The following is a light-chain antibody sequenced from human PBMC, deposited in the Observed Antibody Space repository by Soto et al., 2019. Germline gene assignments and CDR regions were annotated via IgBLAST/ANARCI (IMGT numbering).Light chain of an antibody. CDR2: LNSDGSH. CDR1: SGYSTYG. J-gene: IGLJ3*02. V-gene: IGLV4-69*01. Sequence: QLVLTQSPSASASLGASVKLTCTLSSGYSTYGIAWHQQQPEKGPRFLMKLNSDGSHNKGDGIPDRFSGSSSGAERYLTISSLQLEDEADYYCQTWGNGIWVFGGGTKLTVL. CDR3: QTWGNGIWV.